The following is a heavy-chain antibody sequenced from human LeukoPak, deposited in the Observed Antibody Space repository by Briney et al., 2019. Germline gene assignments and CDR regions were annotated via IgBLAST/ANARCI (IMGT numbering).Heavy chain of an antibody. CDR1: GFTFSSYA. J-gene: IGHJ4*02. Sequence: GGSLRLSCAASGFTFSSYAMSWVRQAPGKGLEWVGRIKSKTDGGTTDYAAPVKGRFTISRDDSKNTVYLQMNSLKTEDTAVYYCTTVAWNQLWSIDYWGQGTLVTVSS. CDR3: TTVAWNQLWSIDY. D-gene: IGHD5-18*01. V-gene: IGHV3-15*01. CDR2: IKSKTDGGTT.